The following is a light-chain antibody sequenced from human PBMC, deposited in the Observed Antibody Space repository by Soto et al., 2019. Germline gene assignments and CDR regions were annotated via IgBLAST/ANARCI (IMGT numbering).Light chain of an antibody. J-gene: IGKJ4*01. CDR2: WAS. CDR3: QQYYDIPLT. CDR1: DRIFYHSNNKNY. Sequence: SVMTQSPDSLALSLGERSTFNCRSSDRIFYHSNNKNYLPWYQQKPGQPPRLLIYWASTRESGVPDRFSGSGSGTRFTLAISSLQAEDVAVYYCQQYYDIPLTFGGGTKVDNK. V-gene: IGKV4-1*01.